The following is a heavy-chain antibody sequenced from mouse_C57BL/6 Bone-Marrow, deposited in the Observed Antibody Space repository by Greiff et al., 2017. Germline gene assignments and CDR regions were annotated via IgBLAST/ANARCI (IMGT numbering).Heavy chain of an antibody. J-gene: IGHJ3*01. V-gene: IGHV1-19*01. CDR3: VSYDYDFAY. CDR2: INPYNGGT. CDR1: GYTFTDYY. D-gene: IGHD2-4*01. Sequence: EVQLQQSGPVLVKPGASVKMSCKASGYTFTDYYMNWVKQSHGKSLEWIGVINPYNGGTSYNQKFKGKATLTVDKSSSTSSMELNSLTSEDSAVYYCVSYDYDFAYWGQGTLVTVSA.